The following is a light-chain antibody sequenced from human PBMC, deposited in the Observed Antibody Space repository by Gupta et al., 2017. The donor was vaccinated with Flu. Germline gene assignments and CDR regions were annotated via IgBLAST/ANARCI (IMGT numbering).Light chain of an antibody. CDR3: MQGAHWPWA. J-gene: IGKJ1*01. Sequence: DVVTTQPTRPLPVALGQPASTSCRSSQSLVYTDGSTVLHWFQQRPGQSPRRLIYLVSHRDSGVPDRFSGSGSGTDFTLKISRVEAEDVGIYFCMQGAHWPWAFGQGTKVEIK. CDR2: LVS. CDR1: QSLVYTDGSTV. V-gene: IGKV2-30*01.